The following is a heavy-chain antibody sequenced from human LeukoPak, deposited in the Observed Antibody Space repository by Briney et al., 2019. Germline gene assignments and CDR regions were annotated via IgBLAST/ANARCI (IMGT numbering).Heavy chain of an antibody. CDR1: GFTFSSYA. Sequence: HPGGSLRLSCAASGFTFSSYAMHWVRQAPGKGLEWVAVISYDGSNKYYADSVKGRFTISRDNSKNTLYLQMNSLRAEDTAVYYCAKDEPDHYQRNYEPQDWGQGTLVTVSS. CDR2: ISYDGSNK. CDR3: AKDEPDHYQRNYEPQD. D-gene: IGHD1-14*01. J-gene: IGHJ4*02. V-gene: IGHV3-30*04.